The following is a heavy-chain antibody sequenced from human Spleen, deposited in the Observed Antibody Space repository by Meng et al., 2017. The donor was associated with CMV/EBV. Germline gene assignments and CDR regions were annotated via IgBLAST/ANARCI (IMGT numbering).Heavy chain of an antibody. CDR2: INQGGST. J-gene: IGHJ4*02. CDR3: TRGPRAVTGSALFLGRASLSYYFDY. D-gene: IGHD1-20*01. Sequence: LNWIRKSPEKRLEWIGEINQGGSTNYNPSFKSRVIISVDTSKNQFSMTLNSVTAADTAVYYCTRGPRAVTGSALFLGRASLSYYFDYWSQGTLVTVSS. V-gene: IGHV4-34*01.